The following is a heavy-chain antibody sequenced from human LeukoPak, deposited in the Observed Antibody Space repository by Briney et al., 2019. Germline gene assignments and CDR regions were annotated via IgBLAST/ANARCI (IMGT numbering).Heavy chain of an antibody. CDR3: ATSVVVAAISFDY. D-gene: IGHD2-15*01. CDR2: IKQDGSEK. Sequence: GGSLRLSCAASGFTFSSYWMSWVRQAPGKGLEWVANIKQDGSEKYYVDSVKGRFTISRDNAKNSLYLQMNSLRAEDTAVYYCATSVVVAAISFDYWGQGTPVTVSS. J-gene: IGHJ4*02. V-gene: IGHV3-7*01. CDR1: GFTFSSYW.